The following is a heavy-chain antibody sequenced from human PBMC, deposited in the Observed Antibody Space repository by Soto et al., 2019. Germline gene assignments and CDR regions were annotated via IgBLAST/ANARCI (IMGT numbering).Heavy chain of an antibody. CDR1: GGTFCSYR. D-gene: IGHD6-13*01. CDR2: IVPIYRTA. V-gene: IGHV1-69*13. J-gene: IGHJ4*02. Sequence: SVEVCCKASGGTFCSYRINWVRQAPGQGLEWVGGIVPIYRTADYAQKFQGRVTITADESARTSYMELRSLKSQDTAVYYCVRDIGVRLSSSWGQRTLVTVSS. CDR3: VRDIGVRLSSS.